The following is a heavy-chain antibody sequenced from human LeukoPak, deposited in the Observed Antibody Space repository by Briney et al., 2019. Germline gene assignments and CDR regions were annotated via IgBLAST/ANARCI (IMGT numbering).Heavy chain of an antibody. CDR2: IDRSGATA. V-gene: IGHV3-11*01. J-gene: IGHJ6*02. CDR3: GLSSMNPSYYYGIDV. Sequence: GGSLRLSCAASGFIFSDYYMTWIRQAPGKGLDWVSYIDRSGATAFYADSEKGRFTMSRDNARNSLHLQMNDLRPEDSAVYYCGLSSMNPSYYYGIDVWGQGTTVRVSS. CDR1: GFIFSDYY. D-gene: IGHD6-19*01.